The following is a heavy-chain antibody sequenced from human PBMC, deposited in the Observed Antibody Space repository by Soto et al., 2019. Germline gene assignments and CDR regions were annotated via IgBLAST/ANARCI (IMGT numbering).Heavy chain of an antibody. D-gene: IGHD5-12*01. CDR3: ARGYSGYDPFDY. V-gene: IGHV3-33*01. CDR2: IWFDGSHK. Sequence: QVQLVESGGGVVQPGRSLRLSCIVSGFSFKNYGMHWVRQAPGKGLEWLAVIWFDGSHKYYADSAKGRFTISRDNSNNTLYLQMNSLRAEDTAVYYCARGYSGYDPFDYWGQGTLVTVSS. CDR1: GFSFKNYG. J-gene: IGHJ4*02.